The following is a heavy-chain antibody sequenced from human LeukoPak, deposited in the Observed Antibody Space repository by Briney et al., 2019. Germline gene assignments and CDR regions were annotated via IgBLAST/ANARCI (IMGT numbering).Heavy chain of an antibody. CDR3: AKDKVSIPYGIDV. CDR2: INWNGESI. CDR1: GLAFDDYG. V-gene: IGHV3-9*01. D-gene: IGHD5/OR15-5a*01. Sequence: CLRLSCAASGLAFDDYGMHWVGQVAGKGLGWSSGINWNGESIVYADPVQGRFTISRDNAKNSLYLQMNDLRPGDTALYYCAKDKVSIPYGIDVWGQGTTVIVSS. J-gene: IGHJ6*02.